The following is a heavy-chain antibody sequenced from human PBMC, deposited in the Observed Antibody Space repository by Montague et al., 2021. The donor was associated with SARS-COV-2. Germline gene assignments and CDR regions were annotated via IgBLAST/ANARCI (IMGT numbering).Heavy chain of an antibody. V-gene: IGHV4-4*07. CDR3: AGGSGIVNGYNYGMDV. CDR1: GGSISSYY. D-gene: IGHD3-10*01. J-gene: IGHJ6*02. CDR2: IYTSGTT. Sequence: SKTLSLTCTVSGGSISSYYWSWIRQPAGKGLEWIGRIYTSGTTNYNPSLKSRVTISVDTSKNQYSLKLSSVTAADTAAYYCAGGSGIVNGYNYGMDVWGQGTTVTVSS.